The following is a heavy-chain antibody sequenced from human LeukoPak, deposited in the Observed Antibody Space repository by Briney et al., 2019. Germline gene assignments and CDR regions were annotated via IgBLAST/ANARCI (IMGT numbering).Heavy chain of an antibody. D-gene: IGHD2-15*01. V-gene: IGHV4-59*10. Sequence: SETLSLTCAVYGGSFSGYYWSWIRQPAGKGLEWIGRIYTSGSTNYNPSLKSRVTMSVDTSKNQFSLKLSSVTAADTAVYYCARVGYIGYCSGGSCYRYFDPWGQGTLVTVSS. J-gene: IGHJ5*02. CDR2: IYTSGST. CDR1: GGSFSGYY. CDR3: ARVGYIGYCSGGSCYRYFDP.